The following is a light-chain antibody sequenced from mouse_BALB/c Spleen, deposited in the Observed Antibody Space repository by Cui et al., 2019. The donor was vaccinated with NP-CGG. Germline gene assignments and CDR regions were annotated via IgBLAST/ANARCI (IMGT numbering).Light chain of an antibody. CDR3: GLWYNNHWV. J-gene: IGLJ1*01. Sequence: QAVVTQESALTTSPGETVTLTCRSSTGAVTTSNYANWVQEKPDHLFTGLIGGTNNRVPGVPARFSGSLIGDKAALTITGAQTEDEAIYFCGLWYNNHWVFGGGTKLTAL. CDR1: TGAVTTSNY. V-gene: IGLV1*01. CDR2: GTN.